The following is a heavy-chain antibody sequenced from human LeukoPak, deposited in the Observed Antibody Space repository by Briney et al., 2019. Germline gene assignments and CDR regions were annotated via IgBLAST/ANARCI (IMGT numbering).Heavy chain of an antibody. CDR3: ASTLLAMTTVTPYFDY. CDR1: GFTFSSYS. V-gene: IGHV3-21*04. D-gene: IGHD4-17*01. CDR2: ISSSSSYI. Sequence: GGSLRLSCAASGFTFSSYSMNWVRQAPGKGLEWVSSISSSSSYIYYADSVKGRFTISRDNAKNSLYLQMNSLRAEDTAVYYCASTLLAMTTVTPYFDYWGQGTLVTVSS. J-gene: IGHJ4*02.